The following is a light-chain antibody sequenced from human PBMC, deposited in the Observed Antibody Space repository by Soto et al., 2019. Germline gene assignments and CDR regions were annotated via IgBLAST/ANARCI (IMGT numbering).Light chain of an antibody. J-gene: IGKJ4*01. CDR1: QSVNNN. CDR2: DIS. V-gene: IGKV3-11*01. CDR3: QQRTNWPRLT. Sequence: EILLTQSPATLSLSPGERATLSCRASQSVNNNFAWYQQKPGQAPRLLIYDISSRATGIPARFSGSGSGTDFTLTISSLEPEDFAIYYCQQRTNWPRLTFGGGTKVEIK.